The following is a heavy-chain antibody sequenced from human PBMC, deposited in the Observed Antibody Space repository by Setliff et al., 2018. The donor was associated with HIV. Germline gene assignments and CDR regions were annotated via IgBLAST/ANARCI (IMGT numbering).Heavy chain of an antibody. D-gene: IGHD6-19*01. CDR3: VKVRNSGWANEGFGT. J-gene: IGHJ3*02. CDR2: IRYDGTNNI. CDR1: GFTFSSHG. V-gene: IGHV3-30*02. Sequence: GGSLRLSCAASGFTFSSHGMHWVRQAPGKGLEWVAFIRYDGTNNIYYADSVKGRFTISRDNSKNTLNLQMNSLRDEDTAVYVCVKVRNSGWANEGFGTWGQGTMVTVSS.